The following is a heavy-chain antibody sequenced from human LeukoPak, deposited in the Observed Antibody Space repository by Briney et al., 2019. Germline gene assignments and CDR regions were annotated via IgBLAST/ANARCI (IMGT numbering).Heavy chain of an antibody. CDR1: TDSFSSHY. CDR2: ISYIGST. D-gene: IGHD4-17*01. Sequence: SETLSLTCAVSTDSFSSHYWTWIRQPPRQGQDWIGYISYIGSTNYHPSLKSRVTISIDTSKNQFSLKLSSVTAADTVVYYCARDLVTVTKGFDIWGQGTMVSVSS. V-gene: IGHV4-59*11. J-gene: IGHJ3*02. CDR3: ARDLVTVTKGFDI.